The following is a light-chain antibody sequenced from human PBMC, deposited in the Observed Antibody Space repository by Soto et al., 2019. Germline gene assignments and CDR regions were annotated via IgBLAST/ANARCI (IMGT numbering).Light chain of an antibody. Sequence: DIQMTQSPSTLSASVGDRVTITCRARQSISSWLAWYRQKAGKAPKLLIYDASSLESGVPSRFSGSGSGTDFTLTLSSLQPDDFATSYCQQYDTYSTVGPGTKVDVK. CDR2: DAS. V-gene: IGKV1-5*01. J-gene: IGKJ3*01. CDR1: QSISSW. CDR3: QQYDTYST.